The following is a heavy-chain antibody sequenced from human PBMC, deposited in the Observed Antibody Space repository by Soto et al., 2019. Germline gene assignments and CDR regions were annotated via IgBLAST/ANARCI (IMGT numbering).Heavy chain of an antibody. CDR3: ARGSPPSPSTVTTGYYYYGMDV. CDR1: GYTFTGYY. Sequence: ASVKVSCKASGYTFTGYYMHWVRQAPGQGLEWMGWINPNSGGTNYAQKFQGWVTMTRDTSISTAYMELSRLRSDDTAVYYCARGSPPSPSTVTTGYYYYGMDVWGQGTTVTVSS. V-gene: IGHV1-2*04. CDR2: INPNSGGT. D-gene: IGHD4-4*01. J-gene: IGHJ6*02.